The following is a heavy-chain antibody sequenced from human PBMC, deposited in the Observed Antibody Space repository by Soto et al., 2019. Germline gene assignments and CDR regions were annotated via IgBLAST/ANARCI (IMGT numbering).Heavy chain of an antibody. CDR3: ARFEYSSSSGGSYYYGMDV. D-gene: IGHD6-6*01. V-gene: IGHV5-10-1*01. J-gene: IGHJ6*02. CDR1: GYSFTSYW. CDR2: IDPSDSYT. Sequence: VKIPCKGSGYSFTSYWISWVRQMPGKGLEWMGRIDPSDSYTNYSPSFQGHVTISADKSISTAYLQWSSLKASDTAMYYCARFEYSSSSGGSYYYGMDVWGQGTTVTVSS.